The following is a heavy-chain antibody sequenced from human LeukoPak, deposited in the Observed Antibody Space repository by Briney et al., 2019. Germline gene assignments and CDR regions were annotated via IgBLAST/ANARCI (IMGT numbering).Heavy chain of an antibody. CDR1: GGSISSSGYY. CDR2: IYYSGST. Sequence: PSETLSLTCTVSGGSISSSGYYWGWIRQPPGKGLEWIGSIYYSGSTYYNPSLKGRVTISVDTSKNQFSLKLSSVTAADTAVYYCARRGQWPSPNDYWGQGTLVTVSS. CDR3: ARRGQWPSPNDY. D-gene: IGHD6-19*01. V-gene: IGHV4-39*01. J-gene: IGHJ4*02.